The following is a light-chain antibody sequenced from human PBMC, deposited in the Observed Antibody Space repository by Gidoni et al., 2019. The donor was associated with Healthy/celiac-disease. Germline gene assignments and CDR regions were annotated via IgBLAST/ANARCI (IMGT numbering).Light chain of an antibody. J-gene: IGKJ3*01. Sequence: DIVMTQPPLSLPVTPGEPASISCRSSQSLLHSNGYNYLDWYLQKPGQSPQLLIYLGSNRASGVPDRFSGSGSGTDFTLKISRVEAEDVGVYYCMQALQTPLTFXPXTKVDIK. CDR2: LGS. CDR1: QSLLHSNGYNY. V-gene: IGKV2-28*01. CDR3: MQALQTPLT.